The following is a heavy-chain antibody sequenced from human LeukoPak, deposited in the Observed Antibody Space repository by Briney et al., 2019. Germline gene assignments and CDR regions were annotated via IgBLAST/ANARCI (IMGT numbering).Heavy chain of an antibody. CDR3: AKGPQWATGVAFDI. D-gene: IGHD6-19*01. Sequence: GGSLRLSCAASGFTFNNYAMNWVRHAPGKGLELVSFVSGSGDRIYYAGSVKGRFTISRDNSKDTLYLQMNSLRAEDTALYYCAKGPQWATGVAFDIWGQGTMVTVSS. CDR2: VSGSGDRI. V-gene: IGHV3-23*01. CDR1: GFTFNNYA. J-gene: IGHJ3*02.